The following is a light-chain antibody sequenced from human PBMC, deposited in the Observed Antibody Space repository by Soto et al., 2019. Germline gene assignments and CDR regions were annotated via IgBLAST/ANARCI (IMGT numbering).Light chain of an antibody. CDR1: QSVISR. J-gene: IGKJ1*01. V-gene: IGKV3-15*01. CDR3: QQYNIWPRS. Sequence: EIVMTQSPATVSVSPGERATLACRATQSVISRLAWYQQKPGQAPRLLIYGASTRATGIPARFSGSGSGTDFTLTISSLQSEDFAVYYCQQYNIWPRSFGQGTKVEFK. CDR2: GAS.